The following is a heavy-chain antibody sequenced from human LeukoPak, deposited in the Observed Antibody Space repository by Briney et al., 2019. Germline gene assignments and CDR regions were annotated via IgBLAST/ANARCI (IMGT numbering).Heavy chain of an antibody. V-gene: IGHV3-9*01. D-gene: IGHD5-24*01. Sequence: GGSLRLSCAASGFTFDDYAMHWVRQAPGKGLEWVSGISWNSGSIGYADSVKGRFTISRDNAKNSLYLQMKSLRAEDTALYYCEKAPTDGWNAFDIGGKGPMVTASS. J-gene: IGHJ3*02. CDR1: GFTFDDYA. CDR3: EKAPTDGWNAFDI. CDR2: ISWNSGSI.